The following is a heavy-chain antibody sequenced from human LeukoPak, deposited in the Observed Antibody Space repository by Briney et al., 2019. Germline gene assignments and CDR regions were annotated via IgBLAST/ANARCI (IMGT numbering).Heavy chain of an antibody. D-gene: IGHD4-23*01. V-gene: IGHV3-53*01. CDR1: GFTFTTYW. Sequence: GGSLRLSCAASGFTFTTYWMTWVRQAPGKGLEWVAIIYSGGNTNYADSVKGRFTISRDNSKNTLYLQMNNLRADDTAVYYCARRAGGYSHSYDYWGQGTLVTVSS. CDR2: IYSGGNT. J-gene: IGHJ4*02. CDR3: ARRAGGYSHSYDY.